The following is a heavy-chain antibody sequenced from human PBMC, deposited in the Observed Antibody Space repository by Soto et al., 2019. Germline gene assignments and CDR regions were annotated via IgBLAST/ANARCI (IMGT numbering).Heavy chain of an antibody. J-gene: IGHJ4*01. D-gene: IGHD3-10*01. V-gene: IGHV1-18*01. CDR3: ARRSYYYXXXXQPGSDY. CDR1: GYTFTSYG. CDR2: ISAYNGNT. Sequence: ASVKVSCKASGYTFTSYGISWVRQAPGQGLEWMGWISAYNGNTNXXXXLQGRVTMTTDTSTSTAYTELRSLRSDDTAVXYCARRSYYYXXXXQPGSDYWXXGTLVTVSS.